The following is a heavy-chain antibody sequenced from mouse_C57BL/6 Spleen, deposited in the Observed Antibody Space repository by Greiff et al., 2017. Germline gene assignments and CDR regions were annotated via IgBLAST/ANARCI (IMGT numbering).Heavy chain of an antibody. Sequence: QVQLQQPGAELVRPGSSVKLSCKASGYTFTSYWMHWVKQRPIQGLEWIGNIDPSDSETHYNQKFKDKATLTVDKSSSTAYMQLSSLTSEDSAVYYCARWRDYPDYYAMDYWGQGTSVTVSS. V-gene: IGHV1-52*01. CDR3: ARWRDYPDYYAMDY. CDR1: GYTFTSYW. CDR2: IDPSDSET. D-gene: IGHD1-1*02. J-gene: IGHJ4*01.